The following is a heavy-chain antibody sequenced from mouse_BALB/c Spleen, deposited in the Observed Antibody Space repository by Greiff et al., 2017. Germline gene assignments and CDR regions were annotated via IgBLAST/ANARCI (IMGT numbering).Heavy chain of an antibody. D-gene: IGHD2-1*01. J-gene: IGHJ2*01. Sequence: EVKLMESGGGLVQPGGSLRLSCATSGFTFTDYYMSWVRQPPGKALEWLGFIRNKANGYTTEYSASVKGRFTISRDNSQSILYLQMNTLRAEDSATYYCARDGGNYYFDYWGQGTTLTVSS. CDR2: IRNKANGYTT. CDR1: GFTFTDYY. CDR3: ARDGGNYYFDY. V-gene: IGHV7-3*02.